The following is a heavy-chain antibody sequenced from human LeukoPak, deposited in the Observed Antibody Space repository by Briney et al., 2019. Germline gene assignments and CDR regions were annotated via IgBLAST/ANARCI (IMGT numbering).Heavy chain of an antibody. CDR2: IYYSGST. D-gene: IGHD3-10*01. Sequence: SETLSLTCTVSGGSISSGGYYWSWIRQHPGKGLEWIGYIYYSGSTYYNPSLKSRVTISVDTSKNQFSLKLGSVTAADTAVYYCARDSGELLWFGESPYGMDVWGQGTTVTVSS. J-gene: IGHJ6*02. CDR3: ARDSGELLWFGESPYGMDV. CDR1: GGSISSGGYY. V-gene: IGHV4-31*03.